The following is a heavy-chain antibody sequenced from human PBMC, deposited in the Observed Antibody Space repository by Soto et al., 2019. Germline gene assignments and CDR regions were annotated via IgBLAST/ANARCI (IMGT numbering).Heavy chain of an antibody. CDR2: INAGNGNT. CDR3: ARVRISSGWSTFDY. V-gene: IGHV1-3*01. CDR1: GYTFTSYA. D-gene: IGHD6-19*01. Sequence: ASVKVSCKXSGYTFTSYAMHWVRQAPGQRLEWMGWINAGNGNTKYSQKFQGRVTITRDTSASTAYMELSSLRSEDTAVYYCARVRISSGWSTFDYWGQGTLVTVSS. J-gene: IGHJ4*02.